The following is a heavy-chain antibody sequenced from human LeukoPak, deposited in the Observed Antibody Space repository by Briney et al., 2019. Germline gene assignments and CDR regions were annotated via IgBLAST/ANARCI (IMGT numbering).Heavy chain of an antibody. CDR1: GGSFSGYY. J-gene: IGHJ5*02. CDR2: INHSGST. Sequence: PSETLSLTCAVYGGSFSGYYWSWIRQPPGKGLEWIGEINHSGSTNYNPSLKSRVTISVDTSKNQFSLKLSSVTAADTAVYYCARGRVLIWFGERSNWFDPWGQGTLVTASS. D-gene: IGHD3-10*01. V-gene: IGHV4-34*01. CDR3: ARGRVLIWFGERSNWFDP.